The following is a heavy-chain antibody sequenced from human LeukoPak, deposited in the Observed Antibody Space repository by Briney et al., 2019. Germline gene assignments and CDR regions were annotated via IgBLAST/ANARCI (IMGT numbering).Heavy chain of an antibody. Sequence: PGGSLRLSCAASGFTFSDYYMSWIRQAPGKGLEWVSYISSSGSTIYYADSVKGRFTISRDNVKNSLYLQMNSLRAEDTAVYYCARDPTYYLRYGYFDSWGQGTLVTVSS. V-gene: IGHV3-11*01. CDR2: ISSSGSTI. D-gene: IGHD1-26*01. CDR3: ARDPTYYLRYGYFDS. CDR1: GFTFSDYY. J-gene: IGHJ4*02.